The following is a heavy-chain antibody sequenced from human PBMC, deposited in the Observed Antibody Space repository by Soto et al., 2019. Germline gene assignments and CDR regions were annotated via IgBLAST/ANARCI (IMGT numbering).Heavy chain of an antibody. D-gene: IGHD5-18*01. CDR2: VYYSGST. CDR1: GGSISSYY. Sequence: SETLSLTCTVSGGSISSYYWSWIRQPPGKGLEWIGYVYYSGSTNYNPSLKSRVTISVDTSKNQFSLKLSSVTAADTAVYYCARVRDVDTAMVTWYYFDYWGQGTLVTV. CDR3: ARVRDVDTAMVTWYYFDY. J-gene: IGHJ4*02. V-gene: IGHV4-59*01.